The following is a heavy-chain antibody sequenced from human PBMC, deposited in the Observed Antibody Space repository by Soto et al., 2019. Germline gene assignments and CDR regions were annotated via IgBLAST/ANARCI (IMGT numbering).Heavy chain of an antibody. D-gene: IGHD3-3*01. CDR1: GFSLTTSGVG. J-gene: IGHJ4*02. V-gene: IGHV2-5*02. CDR3: AHRILRTVFGLVTTTAIYFDF. Sequence: QITLNESGPTVVKPAETLTLTCTFSGFSLTTSGVGVGWIRQSPGKAPECLALIYWDDDKRYSASLKSRLTMTKDTSKNQVVLTMASVDPADTATYYCAHRILRTVFGLVTTTAIYFDFWGQGTPVVVSS. CDR2: IYWDDDK.